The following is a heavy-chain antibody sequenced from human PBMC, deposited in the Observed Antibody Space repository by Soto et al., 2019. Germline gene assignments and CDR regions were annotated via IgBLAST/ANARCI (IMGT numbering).Heavy chain of an antibody. CDR3: AATITMMVRGTLDY. J-gene: IGHJ4*02. CDR1: GSTFTSSA. D-gene: IGHD3-22*01. V-gene: IGHV1-58*01. CDR2: IVVGSGNT. Sequence: ASVKVSCKASGSTFTSSAVQWVRQARGQRLEWIGWIVVGSGNTNYAQKFQERVTITRDMSTSTAYMELSSLRSEDTAVYYCAATITMMVRGTLDYWGQGTLVTVSS.